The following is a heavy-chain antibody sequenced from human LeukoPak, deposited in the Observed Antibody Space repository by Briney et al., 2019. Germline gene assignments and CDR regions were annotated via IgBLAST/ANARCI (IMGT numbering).Heavy chain of an antibody. CDR2: ISSSSSTI. J-gene: IGHJ4*02. V-gene: IGHV3-48*02. Sequence: PGGSLRLSCAASGFTFSSYRMNWVRQSPGKGLEWVSYISSSSSTIYYADSVKGRLTISRDNAKNSLYLQMNSLRDEDTAVYYCARDLITMIVVDPPGGFDYWGQGTLVTVSS. CDR3: ARDLITMIVVDPPGGFDY. CDR1: GFTFSSYR. D-gene: IGHD3-22*01.